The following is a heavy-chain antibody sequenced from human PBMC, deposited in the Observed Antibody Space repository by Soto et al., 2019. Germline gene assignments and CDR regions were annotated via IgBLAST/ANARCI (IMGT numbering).Heavy chain of an antibody. J-gene: IGHJ4*02. D-gene: IGHD7-27*01. CDR2: IYYTGTT. V-gene: IGHV4-39*01. CDR3: TTWGNDY. CDR1: GASISGSSYY. Sequence: QLQLQESGPGLVKPSESLSLTCTVSGASISGSSYYWGWVRQPPGKGLEWIGSIYYTGTTYYSPSLKSRVTLSVDTSKNQFSLKVRSVTAADTSVYFCTTWGNDYWGQGTLVTVSS.